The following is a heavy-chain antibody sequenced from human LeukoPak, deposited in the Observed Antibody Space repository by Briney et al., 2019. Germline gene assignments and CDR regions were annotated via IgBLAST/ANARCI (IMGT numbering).Heavy chain of an antibody. J-gene: IGHJ4*02. V-gene: IGHV3-21*01. D-gene: IGHD4-17*01. CDR3: ARDDYGDYLPFDY. CDR2: ISSSSSCI. CDR1: GFTFSSYS. Sequence: GGSLRLSCAASGFTFSSYSMNWVRQAPGKGLEWVSSISSSSSCIYYADSVKGRFTISRDNAKNSLYLQMNSLRAEDTAVYYCARDDYGDYLPFDYWGQGTLVTVSS.